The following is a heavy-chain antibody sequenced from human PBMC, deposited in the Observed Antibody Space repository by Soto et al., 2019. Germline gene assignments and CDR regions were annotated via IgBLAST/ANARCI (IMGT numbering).Heavy chain of an antibody. Sequence: QVQLVQSGAEVKKPGSSVKVSCKASGGTFSSYTISWVRQAPGQGLEWMGRIIPILGIANYAQKFQGRVTITADKVPSTAYMELSSLRSEDTAVYYCARGGCSGGSCYSHSYYYYMDVWGKGTTVTVSS. CDR2: IIPILGIA. CDR1: GGTFSSYT. V-gene: IGHV1-69*02. J-gene: IGHJ6*03. D-gene: IGHD2-15*01. CDR3: ARGGCSGGSCYSHSYYYYMDV.